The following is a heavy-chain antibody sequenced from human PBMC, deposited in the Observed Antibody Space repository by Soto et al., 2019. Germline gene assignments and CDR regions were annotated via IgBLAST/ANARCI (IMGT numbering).Heavy chain of an antibody. Sequence: SETLSLTCTFSVVSISSYYWSCIRHPPGKGLEWIGYIYYSGSTNYNPSLKSRVTISVDTSKNQFSLKLSSVTAADTAVYYCARVTLGDGYNWDYFEYWGQGTLVIVS. V-gene: IGHV4-59*01. J-gene: IGHJ4*02. CDR3: ARVTLGDGYNWDYFEY. CDR2: IYYSGST. CDR1: VVSISSYY. D-gene: IGHD5-12*01.